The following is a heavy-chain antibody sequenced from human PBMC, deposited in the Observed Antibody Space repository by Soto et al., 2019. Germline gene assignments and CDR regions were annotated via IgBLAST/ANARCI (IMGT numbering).Heavy chain of an antibody. Sequence: GASVKVSCKASGYTFTSYAMHWVRQAPGQRLEWMGWINAGNGNTKYSQKFQGRVTITRDTSASTAYMELSSLRSEDTAVYYCARDATVGYYDSSGYYYNWFDPWGQGTLVTVSS. J-gene: IGHJ5*02. D-gene: IGHD3-22*01. CDR2: INAGNGNT. V-gene: IGHV1-3*01. CDR1: GYTFTSYA. CDR3: ARDATVGYYDSSGYYYNWFDP.